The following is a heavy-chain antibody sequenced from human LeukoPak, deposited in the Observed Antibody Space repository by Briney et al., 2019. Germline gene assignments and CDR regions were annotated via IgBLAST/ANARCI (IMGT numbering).Heavy chain of an antibody. CDR3: ARSYCSSTSCLYREFDY. V-gene: IGHV3-30*04. CDR2: ISYDGSNK. J-gene: IGHJ4*02. D-gene: IGHD2-2*01. CDR1: GFTFSSYA. Sequence: PGRSLRLSCAASGFTFSSYAMHWVRQAPGKGLEWVAVISYDGSNKYYADSVKGRFTISRDNSKNTLYLQMNSLRAEDTAVYYCARSYCSSTSCLYREFDYWGQGTLVTVSS.